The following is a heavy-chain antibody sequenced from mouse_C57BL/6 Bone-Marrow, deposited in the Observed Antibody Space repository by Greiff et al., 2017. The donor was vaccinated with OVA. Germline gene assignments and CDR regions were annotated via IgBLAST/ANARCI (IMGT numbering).Heavy chain of an antibody. V-gene: IGHV7-3*01. Sequence: DVQLVESGGGLVQPGGSLSLSCAASGFTFTDYYMSWVRQPPGKALEWLGFIRNKANGYTTEYSASVKGRFTISRDNFQSILYLQMNALRAEDSATYYCARYIKDYYGSSWYYAMDYWGQGTSVTVSS. CDR1: GFTFTDYY. D-gene: IGHD1-1*01. CDR3: ARYIKDYYGSSWYYAMDY. J-gene: IGHJ4*01. CDR2: IRNKANGYTT.